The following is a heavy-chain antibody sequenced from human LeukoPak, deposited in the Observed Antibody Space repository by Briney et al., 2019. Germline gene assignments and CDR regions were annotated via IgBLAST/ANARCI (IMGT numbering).Heavy chain of an antibody. CDR2: IIPIFGTA. D-gene: IGHD4-17*01. Sequence: GGSLRPSCAASGFTFSSYAISWVRQAPGQGLEWMGGIIPIFGTANYAQKFQGRVTITADESTSTAYMELSSLRSEDTAVYYCARGDYGDPALDYWGQGTLVTVSS. V-gene: IGHV1-69*01. J-gene: IGHJ4*02. CDR3: ARGDYGDPALDY. CDR1: GFTFSSYA.